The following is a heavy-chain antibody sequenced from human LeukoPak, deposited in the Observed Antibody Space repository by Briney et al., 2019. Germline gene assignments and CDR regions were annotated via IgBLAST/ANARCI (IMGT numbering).Heavy chain of an antibody. J-gene: IGHJ6*02. V-gene: IGHV3-23*01. Sequence: GGSLRLSCAASGFTFSSYAMSWVRQAPGKGLEWVSAISGSGGSTYYADSVKGRFTISRDNSKNTLYLQMNSLRAEDTAVYYCAKGTMPNYYYYYGMDVWGQGTTVTVSS. CDR1: GFTFSSYA. D-gene: IGHD1-7*01. CDR3: AKGTMPNYYYYYGMDV. CDR2: ISGSGGST.